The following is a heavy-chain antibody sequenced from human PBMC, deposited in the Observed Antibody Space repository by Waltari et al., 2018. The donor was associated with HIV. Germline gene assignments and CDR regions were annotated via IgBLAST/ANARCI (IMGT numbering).Heavy chain of an antibody. CDR3: LSDRGF. D-gene: IGHD5-12*01. Sequence: EVVLSPSGTQVVKPRTLLTVACRVSGYKFTAFFLHWVKKAPTTPFEWLGRVDPETGDTVYGDHFQARVTITVDSSLKTSFLKITNLTSDDSAVYYCLSDRGFWGQGSQVTV. CDR2: VDPETGDT. CDR1: GYKFTAFF. V-gene: IGHV1-69-2*01. J-gene: IGHJ4*02.